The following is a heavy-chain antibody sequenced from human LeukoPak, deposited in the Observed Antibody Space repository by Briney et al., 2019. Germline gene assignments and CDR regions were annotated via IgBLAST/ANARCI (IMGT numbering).Heavy chain of an antibody. D-gene: IGHD3-10*01. J-gene: IGHJ4*02. CDR3: ATHSYYYGSGSYPHYLDY. CDR1: GFTFGYNR. CDR2: HNWNGGTT. V-gene: IGHV3-20*04. Sequence: GGSLRLSCAASGFTFGYNRMSWVRQPPGEGLEWVSGHNWNGGTTGYADSVKGRFTISRDNAKNFLYLEMNSLRAEDTALYYCATHSYYYGSGSYPHYLDYWGQGTLVTVSS.